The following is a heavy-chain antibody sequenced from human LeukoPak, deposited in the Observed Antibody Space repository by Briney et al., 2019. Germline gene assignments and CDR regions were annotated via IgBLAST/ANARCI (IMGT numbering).Heavy chain of an antibody. J-gene: IGHJ3*02. D-gene: IGHD5-24*01. Sequence: SETLSLTCTVSGGSISSGFYYWSWIRQHPGKGLGWIGYIYHSGSTYYNPSLKSRVIISVDTSKNQFSLNLNSVTAADTAVYYCARRDQMEENAFDIWGQGTMVTVSS. CDR3: ARRDQMEENAFDI. V-gene: IGHV4-31*03. CDR1: GGSISSGFYY. CDR2: IYHSGST.